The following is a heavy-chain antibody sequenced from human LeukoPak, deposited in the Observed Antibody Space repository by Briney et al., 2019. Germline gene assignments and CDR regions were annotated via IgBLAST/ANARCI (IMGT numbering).Heavy chain of an antibody. V-gene: IGHV1-2*02. D-gene: IGHD6-13*01. CDR1: GYTFAGYY. J-gene: IGHJ6*02. Sequence: ASVKVSCKASGYTFAGYYMHWVRQAPGQGLEWMGWINPSSGGTNYAQKFQGRVTMTRDTSISTAYMELSRLRSDDTAVYYCSAAGSRDNYYYYGMDVWGQGTTVTVSS. CDR2: INPSSGGT. CDR3: SAAGSRDNYYYYGMDV.